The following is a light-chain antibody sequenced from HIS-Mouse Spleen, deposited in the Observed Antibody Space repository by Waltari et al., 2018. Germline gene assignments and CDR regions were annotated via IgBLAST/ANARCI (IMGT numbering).Light chain of an antibody. J-gene: IGLJ2*01. Sequence: QSALTQPASVSGSPGQSITISCTGTSSDVGSYNLVSWYLQHPGKAPKLRIYEGSKRPSGVSNRFSGSKSGNTASLTISGLQAEDEADYYCCSYAGSVVFGGGTKLTVL. CDR3: CSYAGSVV. V-gene: IGLV2-23*01. CDR1: SSDVGSYNL. CDR2: EGS.